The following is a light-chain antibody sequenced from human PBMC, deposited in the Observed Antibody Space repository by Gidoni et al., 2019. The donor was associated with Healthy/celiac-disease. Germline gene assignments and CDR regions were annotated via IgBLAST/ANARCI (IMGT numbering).Light chain of an antibody. Sequence: EIVLTQSPATLSLSPGAIATLSCRASQSVSSYLAWYQQKPGQAPRLLIYDASNRATGIPARFSGSGSGTDFTLTISSLEPEDFAVYYCQQRSNWPITFGQGTRLEIK. CDR3: QQRSNWPIT. CDR1: QSVSSY. J-gene: IGKJ5*01. V-gene: IGKV3-11*01. CDR2: DAS.